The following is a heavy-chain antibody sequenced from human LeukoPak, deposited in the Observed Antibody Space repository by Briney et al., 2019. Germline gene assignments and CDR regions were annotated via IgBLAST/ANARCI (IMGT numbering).Heavy chain of an antibody. J-gene: IGHJ4*02. D-gene: IGHD6-19*01. CDR2: IWYDGSNK. CDR3: ARLGSGWAIDY. V-gene: IGHV3-33*01. Sequence: GGSLRLSCAASGFTFSSYGILWVRQAPGKGLEWVAVIWYDGSNKYYADSVKGRFTISRDQSQNTVYLQMNSLRADDTAVYYCARLGSGWAIDYWGQGTLVTVSS. CDR1: GFTFSSYG.